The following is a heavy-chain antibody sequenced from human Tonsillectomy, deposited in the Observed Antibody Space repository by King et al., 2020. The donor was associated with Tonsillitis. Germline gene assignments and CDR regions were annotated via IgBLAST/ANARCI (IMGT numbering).Heavy chain of an antibody. V-gene: IGHV3-23*04. D-gene: IGHD3-10*01. CDR2: ISGRGGST. CDR1: GLTFSSNA. CDR3: AKAFPRESYYDY. J-gene: IGHJ4*02. Sequence: VQLVESGGGLVQPGGSLRLSCAASGLTFSSNAMSWVGQPPGKGREWVSAISGRGGSTYYADSVKGRFTISRDNSKNTLYLQMNSLRAEDTAVYYCAKAFPRESYYDYWGQGTLVTVSS.